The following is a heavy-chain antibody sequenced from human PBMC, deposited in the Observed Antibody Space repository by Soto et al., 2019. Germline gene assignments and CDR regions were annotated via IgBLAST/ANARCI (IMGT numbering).Heavy chain of an antibody. CDR1: GFIFSRYE. V-gene: IGHV3-48*03. CDR3: ARDIDYYDSSGYQDY. D-gene: IGHD3-22*01. CDR2: INTRGNII. Sequence: VGSLRLSCAASGFIFSRYEMNWVRQAPGKGLEWVSYINTRGNIIHYADSVKGRFTISRDNAENSLYLQMNSLRAEDTAVYYCARDIDYYDSSGYQDYWGQGSLVTVSS. J-gene: IGHJ4*02.